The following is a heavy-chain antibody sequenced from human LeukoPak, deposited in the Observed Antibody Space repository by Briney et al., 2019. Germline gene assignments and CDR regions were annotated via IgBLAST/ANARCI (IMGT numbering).Heavy chain of an antibody. CDR3: AKVRAYGSGSYYKKDYYYYYMDV. Sequence: GGSLRLSCAAFGFTFSNYAMHWVRQAPGKGLEYVSAISSNGGTTYYANSVRGRFTISRDNSKNTLYLQMGSLRAEDTAVYYCAKVRAYGSGSYYKKDYYYYYMDVWGKGTTVTISS. J-gene: IGHJ6*03. V-gene: IGHV3-64*01. D-gene: IGHD3-10*01. CDR1: GFTFSNYA. CDR2: ISSNGGTT.